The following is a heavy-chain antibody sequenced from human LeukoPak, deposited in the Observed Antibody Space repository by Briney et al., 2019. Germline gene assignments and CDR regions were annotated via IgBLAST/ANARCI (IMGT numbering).Heavy chain of an antibody. D-gene: IGHD3-22*01. V-gene: IGHV3-23*01. CDR1: GFTFSNYA. J-gene: IGHJ4*02. CDR3: ATGATPYYYDSSGYRSDY. Sequence: AGGSLRLSCAASGFTFSNYAMSWVRQAPGKGLEWVSAISGSGGSTYYADSVKGRFTISRDNSKNTLYLQMNSLRAEDTAVYYCATGATPYYYDSSGYRSDYWGQGTLVTVSS. CDR2: ISGSGGST.